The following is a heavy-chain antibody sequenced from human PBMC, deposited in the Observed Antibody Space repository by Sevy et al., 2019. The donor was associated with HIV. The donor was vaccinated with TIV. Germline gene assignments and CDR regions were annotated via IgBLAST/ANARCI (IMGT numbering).Heavy chain of an antibody. CDR2: ISPNGGSP. CDR1: GLSLNTYV. Sequence: GGSLRLSCAASGLSLNTYVMSWVRQAPGKGLQWVSTISPNGGSPYYADSVKGRFTISRDNSRNTVFLQVNSLRAEDTAVYYCAKESLDGYYWGQGTLVTVSS. V-gene: IGHV3-23*01. D-gene: IGHD2-21*01. J-gene: IGHJ4*02. CDR3: AKESLDGYY.